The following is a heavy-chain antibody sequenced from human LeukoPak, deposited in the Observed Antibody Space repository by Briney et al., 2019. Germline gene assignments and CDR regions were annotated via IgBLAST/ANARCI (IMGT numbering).Heavy chain of an antibody. J-gene: IGHJ5*02. Sequence: SETLSLTCTVSGGSISSYYWSWIRQPPGKGLEWIGYIYYSGSTNYNSSLKSRVTISVDTSKNQFSLKLSSVTAADTAVYYCARARGIVVVPAARTGGTWFDPWGQGTLVTVSS. CDR2: IYYSGST. CDR1: GGSISSYY. V-gene: IGHV4-59*01. CDR3: ARARGIVVVPAARTGGTWFDP. D-gene: IGHD2-2*01.